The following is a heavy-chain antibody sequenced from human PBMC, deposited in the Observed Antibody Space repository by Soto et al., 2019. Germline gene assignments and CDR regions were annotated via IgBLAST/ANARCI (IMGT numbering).Heavy chain of an antibody. D-gene: IGHD3-22*01. CDR3: ARARAYYDSSGYYYDLRPYYFDY. J-gene: IGHJ4*02. V-gene: IGHV3-66*01. CDR1: GFTVSSNY. Sequence: GGSLRLSCAASGFTVSSNYMSWVRQAPGKGLEWVSVIYSGGSTYYADSVKGRFTISRDNSKNTLYLQMNSLRAEDTAVYYCARARAYYDSSGYYYDLRPYYFDYWGQGTLVTVSS. CDR2: IYSGGST.